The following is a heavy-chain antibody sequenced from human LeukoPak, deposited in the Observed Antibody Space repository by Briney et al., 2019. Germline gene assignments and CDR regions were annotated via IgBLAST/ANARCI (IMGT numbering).Heavy chain of an antibody. J-gene: IGHJ4*02. CDR2: ISSSSSYI. Sequence: GGSLRLSCAASGFTFSSYSMNWVRQAPGKGLEWVSSISSSSSYIYYADSVKGRFTISRDNAKSSLYLQMNSLRAEDTAVYYCAREWEGDGYTDYWGQGTLVTVSS. CDR3: AREWEGDGYTDY. D-gene: IGHD5-12*01. CDR1: GFTFSSYS. V-gene: IGHV3-21*01.